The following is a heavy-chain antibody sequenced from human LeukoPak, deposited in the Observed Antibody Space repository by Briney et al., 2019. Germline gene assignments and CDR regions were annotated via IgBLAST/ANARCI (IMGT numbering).Heavy chain of an antibody. CDR2: ISSDGDNK. Sequence: PGGSLRLSCAASGFTFSNYTMHWVRQAPGKGLEWVAVISSDGDNKYYTDSVKGRFTISRDNSKNRLYPQMNSLRAEDTAVYYCAELGITMIGGVWGKGTTVTISS. D-gene: IGHD3-10*02. CDR1: GFTFSNYT. CDR3: AELGITMIGGV. J-gene: IGHJ6*04. V-gene: IGHV3-30*04.